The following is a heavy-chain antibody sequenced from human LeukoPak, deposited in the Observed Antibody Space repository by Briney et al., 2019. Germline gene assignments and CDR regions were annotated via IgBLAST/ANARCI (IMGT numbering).Heavy chain of an antibody. CDR2: IYYSGST. J-gene: IGHJ5*02. D-gene: IGHD3-10*01. V-gene: IGHV4-59*01. CDR1: GGSISSYY. CDR3: AREEALWFGELLPAWFDP. Sequence: PSETLSLTCTVSGGSISSYYWSWIRQPPGKGLEWIGYIYYSGSTNYNPSLKSRVTISVDTSKNQFSLKLSSVTATDTAVYYCAREEALWFGELLPAWFDPWGQGTLVTVSS.